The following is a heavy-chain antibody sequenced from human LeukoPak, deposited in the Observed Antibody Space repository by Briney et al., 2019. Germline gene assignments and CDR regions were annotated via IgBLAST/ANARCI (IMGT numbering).Heavy chain of an antibody. J-gene: IGHJ6*02. V-gene: IGHV3-9*01. CDR1: GFTFGDYG. CDR3: ARVWATYSSYYYGMDV. CDR2: SSWYSGGR. D-gene: IGHD4-11*01. Sequence: GRSLRLSCAASGFTFGDYGMHWVRQGPGKGLEWVSGSSWYSGGRGYADSVKGRFTNTRDHSKHALYLQMTSLRAEDTAVYSCARVWATYSSYYYGMDVWGQGTTVTVSS.